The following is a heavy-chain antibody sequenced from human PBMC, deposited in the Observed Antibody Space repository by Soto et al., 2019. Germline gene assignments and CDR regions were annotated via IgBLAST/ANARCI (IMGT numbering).Heavy chain of an antibody. Sequence: GESLKISCKGSGYSFTSYWISWVRQMPGKGLEWMGRIDPSDSYTNYSPSFQGHVTISADKSISTAYLQWSSLKASDTAMYYCASRLNWNDDAFDIWGQGTMVTV. J-gene: IGHJ3*02. CDR2: IDPSDSYT. V-gene: IGHV5-10-1*01. D-gene: IGHD1-1*01. CDR1: GYSFTSYW. CDR3: ASRLNWNDDAFDI.